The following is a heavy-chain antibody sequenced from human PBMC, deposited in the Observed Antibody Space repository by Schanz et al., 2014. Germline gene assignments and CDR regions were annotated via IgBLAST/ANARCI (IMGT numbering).Heavy chain of an antibody. CDR1: GFNSDDYA. CDR2: INSVGSNT. CDR3: TKDKSQIAVAGHFDL. Sequence: EVQVVESGGGLVQPGGSLRLSCTASGFNSDDYAMHWVRQAPGKGLERVARINSVGSNTDYADSVKGRFTISRDNAKNSLYLQMNSLRAEDTALYYCTKDKSQIAVAGHFDLWGQGTLVTVSS. J-gene: IGHJ4*02. V-gene: IGHV3-9*02. D-gene: IGHD6-19*01.